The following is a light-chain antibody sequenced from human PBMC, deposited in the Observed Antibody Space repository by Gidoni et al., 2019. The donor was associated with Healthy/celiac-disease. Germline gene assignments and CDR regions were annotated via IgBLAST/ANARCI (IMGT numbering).Light chain of an antibody. V-gene: IGKV1-39*01. CDR1: QRISSY. CDR3: QQSYSTLGT. J-gene: IGKJ1*01. Sequence: IQMTQSPSSLSASVGDRVTITCRASQRISSYLHWYQQKPGKAPKLLIYAASSLQSGVPSRFSGSGSGTDFTLSMSRRQPEDFGTYDCQQSYSTLGTFGQGTKVEIK. CDR2: AAS.